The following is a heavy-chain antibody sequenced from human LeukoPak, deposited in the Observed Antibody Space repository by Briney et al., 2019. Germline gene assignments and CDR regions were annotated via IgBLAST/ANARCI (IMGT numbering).Heavy chain of an antibody. J-gene: IGHJ6*03. CDR2: IYPGDSDT. V-gene: IGHV5-51*01. CDR1: GYSFSSYW. Sequence: GESLKISCKASGYSFSSYWIAWVRQMPGKGLEWMGIIYPGDSDTRYSPSFQGQVTISADKSISTAYLQWSSLKASDTAMYYCARGFYGGYYYYYYMDVWGKGTTVTVSS. CDR3: ARGFYGGYYYYYYMDV. D-gene: IGHD4/OR15-4a*01.